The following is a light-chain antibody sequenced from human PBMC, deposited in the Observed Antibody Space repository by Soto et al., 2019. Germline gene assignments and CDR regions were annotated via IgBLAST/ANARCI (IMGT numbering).Light chain of an antibody. V-gene: IGLV1-44*01. CDR1: NSNIGSNP. J-gene: IGLJ1*01. CDR3: AAWDASLNGRV. CDR2: YDN. Sequence: QSVLIQPPSASGTPGQRVTISCSGSNSNIGSNPVNWYQQLPGTAPKLLIYYDNLRPSGVPDRISVSKSGTSASLAISGLQSDDEADYYCAAWDASLNGRVFGTGTKLTVL.